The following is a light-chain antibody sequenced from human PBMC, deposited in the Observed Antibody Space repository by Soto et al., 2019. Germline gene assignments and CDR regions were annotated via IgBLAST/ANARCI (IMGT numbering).Light chain of an antibody. J-gene: IGLJ2*01. Sequence: QSVLTQPASVSGSPGQSITISCTGTSSDVGSYNLVSWYQQQPGKAPKLMIYEGSKRPSGVSNRFCGSKSGNTASLTSSGLQAEDEADCYCCSYAGSSTDVVFGGGTKVTVL. CDR1: SSDVGSYNL. CDR2: EGS. CDR3: CSYAGSSTDVV. V-gene: IGLV2-23*01.